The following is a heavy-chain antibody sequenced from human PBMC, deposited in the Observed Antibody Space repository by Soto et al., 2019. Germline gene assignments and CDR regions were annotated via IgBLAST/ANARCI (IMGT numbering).Heavy chain of an antibody. Sequence: GGSLRLSCAASGFTFSSYAMHWVRQAPGKGLEWVAVISYDGSNKYYADSVKGRFTISRDNSKNTLYLQMNSLRAEDTAVYYCARGIAAAGTDDAFDIWGQGTMVTVSS. D-gene: IGHD6-13*01. J-gene: IGHJ3*02. CDR2: ISYDGSNK. CDR1: GFTFSSYA. V-gene: IGHV3-30-3*01. CDR3: ARGIAAAGTDDAFDI.